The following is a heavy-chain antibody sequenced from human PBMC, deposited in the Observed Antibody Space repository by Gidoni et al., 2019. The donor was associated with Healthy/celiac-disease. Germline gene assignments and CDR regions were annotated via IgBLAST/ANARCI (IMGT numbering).Heavy chain of an antibody. Sequence: QVQLQQWGAGLLKPSETLSLTCAVYGGSFSGYYWSWIRQPPGKGLEWIGEINHSGSTNYNPSLKSRVTISVDTSKNQFSLKLSSVTAADTAVYYCASVRGLGLLFAFDIWGQGTMVTVSS. CDR2: INHSGST. J-gene: IGHJ3*02. D-gene: IGHD2-21*02. V-gene: IGHV4-34*01. CDR3: ASVRGLGLLFAFDI. CDR1: GGSFSGYY.